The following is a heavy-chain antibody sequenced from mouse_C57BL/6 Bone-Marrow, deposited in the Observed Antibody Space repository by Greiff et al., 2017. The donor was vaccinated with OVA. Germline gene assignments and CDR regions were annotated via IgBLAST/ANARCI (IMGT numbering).Heavy chain of an antibody. CDR2: IYPRDGST. D-gene: IGHD2-1*01. V-gene: IGHV1-78*01. CDR3: ARKDYYASWFAY. Sequence: VKVVESDAELVKPGASVKISCKVSGYTFTDHTIHWMKQRPEQGLEWIGYIYPRDGSTKYNEKFKGKATLTADKSSSTAYMQLNSLTSEDSAVYFCARKDYYASWFAYWGQGTLVTVSA. J-gene: IGHJ3*01. CDR1: GYTFTDHT.